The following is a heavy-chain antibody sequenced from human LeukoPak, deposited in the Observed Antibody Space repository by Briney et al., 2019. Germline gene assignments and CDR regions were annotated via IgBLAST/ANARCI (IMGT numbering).Heavy chain of an antibody. V-gene: IGHV3-9*01. D-gene: IGHD6-19*01. CDR3: AKDTRNKWLDL. CDR2: ISWNSGSI. CDR1: GSTFDDYA. Sequence: GGSLRLSCAASGSTFDDYAMHWVRQAPGKGLEWVSGISWNSGSIGYADSVKGRFTISRDNAKNSLYLQMNSLRAEDTALYYCAKDTRNKWLDLWGQGTLVTVSS. J-gene: IGHJ4*02.